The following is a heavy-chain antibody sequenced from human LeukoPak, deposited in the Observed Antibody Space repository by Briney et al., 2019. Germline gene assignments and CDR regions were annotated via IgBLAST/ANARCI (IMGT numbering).Heavy chain of an antibody. CDR2: ITSSSSSI. Sequence: GGSLRLSCAASGFTFGSNSMNWVRQAPGKGLEWVSYITSSSSSIYYADSVKGRFTVSRDNAKKSLYLQMNSPRDEDTAVYFCAGSLAVSSVLGLDIWGQGTMVTVAS. V-gene: IGHV3-48*02. CDR3: AGSLAVSSVLGLDI. D-gene: IGHD6-19*01. CDR1: GFTFGSNS. J-gene: IGHJ3*02.